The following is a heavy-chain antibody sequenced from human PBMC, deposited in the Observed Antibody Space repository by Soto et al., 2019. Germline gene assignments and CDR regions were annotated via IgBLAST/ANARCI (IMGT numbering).Heavy chain of an antibody. CDR1: GFSLSGYY. V-gene: IGHV4-59*08. CDR3: TRLGGFYQALDS. CDR2: IYYAGTT. J-gene: IGHJ4*02. Sequence: PSETLSLTCRISGFSLSGYYWTWTRQPPGKGLEWIGYIYYAGTTTYNPSLKNRVTISLDTPKNHFSLKMDSVTAADTAVYYCTRLGGFYQALDSWGQGVLVTVSS. D-gene: IGHD3-22*01.